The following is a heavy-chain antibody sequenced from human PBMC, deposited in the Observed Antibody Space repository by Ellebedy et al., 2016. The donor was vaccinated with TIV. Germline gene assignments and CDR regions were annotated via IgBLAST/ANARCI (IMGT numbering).Heavy chain of an antibody. V-gene: IGHV3-23*01. Sequence: PGGSLRLSCVASGFTFRSNAMSWVRQASGKGLEWVSAISGSATNTNYADSVKGRFTIPRDNSKNTVYLQMNSLRAEDTAVYYCAKRDFFGVDTLTFDSWGPGTLVTVSS. CDR2: ISGSATNT. CDR3: AKRDFFGVDTLTFDS. D-gene: IGHD3-3*01. CDR1: GFTFRSNA. J-gene: IGHJ4*02.